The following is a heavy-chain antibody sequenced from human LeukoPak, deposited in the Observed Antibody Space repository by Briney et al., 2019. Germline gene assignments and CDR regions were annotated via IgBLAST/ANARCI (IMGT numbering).Heavy chain of an antibody. Sequence: SVKVSCKASGCTFSSYAISWVRQAPGQGLEWMGRIIPIFGIANYAQKFQGRVTITADKSTSTAYMELSSLRSEDTAVYYCARDYVAPYYYYGMDVWGQGTTVTVSS. J-gene: IGHJ6*02. D-gene: IGHD3-16*01. CDR2: IIPIFGIA. CDR3: ARDYVAPYYYYGMDV. V-gene: IGHV1-69*04. CDR1: GCTFSSYA.